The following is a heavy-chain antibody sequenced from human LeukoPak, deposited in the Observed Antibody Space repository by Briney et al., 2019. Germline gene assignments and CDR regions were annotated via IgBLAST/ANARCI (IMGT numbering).Heavy chain of an antibody. CDR2: ISYDGSNK. CDR3: AKFSGSYGY. CDR1: GFFFSSYG. V-gene: IGHV3-30*18. Sequence: GRSLRLSCAASGFFFSSYGMHWVRQAPGKGLEWVAVISYDGSNKYYADSVKGRFTISRDNSKNTLYLQMNSLRAEDTAVYYCAKFSGSYGYWGQGTLVTVSS. J-gene: IGHJ4*02. D-gene: IGHD1-26*01.